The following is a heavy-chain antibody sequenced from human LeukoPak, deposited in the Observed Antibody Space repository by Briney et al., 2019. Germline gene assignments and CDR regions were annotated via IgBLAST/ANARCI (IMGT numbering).Heavy chain of an antibody. D-gene: IGHD3-10*01. Sequence: ASVKVSCKASGYTFSSYVLTWVRQAPGQGLEWMGRIATYTGNSNYAQKFQARVTMTRDTSTSTAYMELSSLRSEDTAVYYCARDQNSPYYGSGRFFDYWGQGTLVTVSS. CDR1: GYTFSSYV. CDR2: IATYTGNS. V-gene: IGHV1-18*01. J-gene: IGHJ4*02. CDR3: ARDQNSPYYGSGRFFDY.